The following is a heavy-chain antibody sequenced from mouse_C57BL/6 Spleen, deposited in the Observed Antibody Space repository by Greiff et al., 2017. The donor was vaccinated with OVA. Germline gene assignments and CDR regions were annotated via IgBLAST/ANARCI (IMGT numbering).Heavy chain of an antibody. CDR2: IRNKANNHAT. Sequence: DVELVESGGGLVQPGGSMKLSCAASGFTFSDAWMDWVRQSPEKGLEWVAEIRNKANNHATYYAESVKGRFTISRDDSKSSVYLQMNSLRAEDTGIYYCTRPSYYSNHYWYFDVWGTGTTVTVSS. J-gene: IGHJ1*03. V-gene: IGHV6-6*01. CDR1: GFTFSDAW. CDR3: TRPSYYSNHYWYFDV. D-gene: IGHD2-5*01.